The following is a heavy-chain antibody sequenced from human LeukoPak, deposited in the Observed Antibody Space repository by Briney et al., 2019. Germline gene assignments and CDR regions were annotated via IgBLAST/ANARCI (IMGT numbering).Heavy chain of an antibody. V-gene: IGHV1-18*01. Sequence: ASVKVSCKASGYTFTSYGISWVRQAPGQGREWLGWISVYSDNTKYAQKLQGRVTMTTDTSTSTAYMELRSLRSDDTAVYYCARVGCSSTHCYPERDYWGQGTLVTVSS. CDR1: GYTFTSYG. CDR3: ARVGCSSTHCYPERDY. D-gene: IGHD2-2*01. CDR2: ISVYSDNT. J-gene: IGHJ4*02.